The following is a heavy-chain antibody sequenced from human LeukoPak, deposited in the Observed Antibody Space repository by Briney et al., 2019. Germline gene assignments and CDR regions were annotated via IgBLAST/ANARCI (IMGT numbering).Heavy chain of an antibody. CDR3: TRGFIGGHDFDY. J-gene: IGHJ4*02. D-gene: IGHD1-26*01. Sequence: ASVKVSCKAAGYPISGFYMHWVRQAPGQGLEWMGWINGNTGDTNYAQKFQGRVTMTTDTSMSAAYMELRRATYDDTAIYYCTRGFIGGHDFDYWGQGTLVAVPS. CDR1: GYPISGFY. CDR2: INGNTGDT. V-gene: IGHV1-2*02.